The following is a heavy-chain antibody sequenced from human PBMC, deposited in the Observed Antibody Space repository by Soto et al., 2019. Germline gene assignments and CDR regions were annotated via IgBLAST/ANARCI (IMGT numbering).Heavy chain of an antibody. J-gene: IGHJ6*02. CDR3: AKGIHGSGNYGMDV. V-gene: IGHV3-30*18. D-gene: IGHD3-10*01. Sequence: QVQLVESGGGVVQPGRSLRLSCAASGFTFSSYGMHWVRQAPGKGLEWVAVISYDGSNKYYADSVKGRFTISRDNSKNMLYLQMNSLRAEDTAVYYCAKGIHGSGNYGMDVWGQGTTVTVSS. CDR1: GFTFSSYG. CDR2: ISYDGSNK.